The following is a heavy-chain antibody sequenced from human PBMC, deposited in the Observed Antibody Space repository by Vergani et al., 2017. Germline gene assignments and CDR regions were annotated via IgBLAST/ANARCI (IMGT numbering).Heavy chain of an antibody. V-gene: IGHV4-59*01. CDR2: IYYSGST. J-gene: IGHJ4*02. CDR1: GGSISSYY. CDR3: ASGGNGPVDY. D-gene: IGHD3-16*01. Sequence: QVQLQESGPGLVKPSETLSLTCTVSGGSISSYYWSWIRQPPGKGLEWIGYIYYSGSTNYNLSLKSRVTISVDTSKNQFSLKLSSVTAADTAVYYCASGGNGPVDYWGQGTLVTVSS.